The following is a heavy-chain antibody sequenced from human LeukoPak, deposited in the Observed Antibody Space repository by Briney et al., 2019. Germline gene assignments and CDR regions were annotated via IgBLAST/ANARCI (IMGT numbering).Heavy chain of an antibody. Sequence: PGGSLRLSCAASGFTFSSYAMSWVRQAPGKGLEWVSAISGSGGSTYYADSVKGRFTISRDNSKNTLYLQMNSLRSEDTAVYYCATSDINGITMIVVPMGYWGQGTLITVSS. J-gene: IGHJ4*02. V-gene: IGHV3-23*01. CDR2: ISGSGGST. CDR1: GFTFSSYA. D-gene: IGHD3-22*01. CDR3: ATSDINGITMIVVPMGY.